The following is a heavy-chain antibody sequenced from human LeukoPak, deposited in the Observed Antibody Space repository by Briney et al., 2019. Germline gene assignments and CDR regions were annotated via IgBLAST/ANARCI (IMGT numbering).Heavy chain of an antibody. Sequence: GGSLRLSCAASGFTFSSYEMNWVRQAPGKGLEWVSYISGSGNTMYYADSVKGRFTISRDNAKNSLYLQMSNLRAEDTAVYYCAREEWAFDYWGQGTLVTVSS. V-gene: IGHV3-48*03. CDR3: AREEWAFDY. J-gene: IGHJ4*02. D-gene: IGHD2-8*01. CDR1: GFTFSSYE. CDR2: ISGSGNTM.